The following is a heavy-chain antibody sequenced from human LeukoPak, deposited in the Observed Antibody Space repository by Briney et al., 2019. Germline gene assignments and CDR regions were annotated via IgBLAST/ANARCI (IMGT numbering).Heavy chain of an antibody. CDR3: ARGGQVAAGTVFVY. D-gene: IGHD6-13*01. J-gene: IGHJ4*02. CDR1: GFTFSSYG. CDR2: ISYDGSNK. V-gene: IGHV3-30*03. Sequence: GGSLRLSCAASGFTFSSYGMHWVRQAPGKGLEWVAVISYDGSNKYYADSVKGRFTISRDNSKNTLYLQMNSLRAEDTAVYYCARGGQVAAGTVFVYWGQGTLVTVSS.